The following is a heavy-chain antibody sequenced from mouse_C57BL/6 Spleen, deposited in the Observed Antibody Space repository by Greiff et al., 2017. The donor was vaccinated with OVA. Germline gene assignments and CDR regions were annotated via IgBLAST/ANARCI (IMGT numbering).Heavy chain of an antibody. J-gene: IGHJ2*01. CDR1: GFTFSSYG. CDR3: ARRDYSKGFDY. D-gene: IGHD2-5*01. Sequence: EVQLVESGGDLVKPGGSLKLSCAASGFTFSSYGMSWVRQTPDKRLEWVATISSGGSYTYYPDSVKGRFTISRDNAKNTLYLQMSSLKSEDTAMYYCARRDYSKGFDYWGQGTTLTVSS. CDR2: ISSGGSYT. V-gene: IGHV5-6*01.